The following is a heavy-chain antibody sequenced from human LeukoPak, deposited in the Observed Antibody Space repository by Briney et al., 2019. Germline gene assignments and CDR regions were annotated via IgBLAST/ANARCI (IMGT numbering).Heavy chain of an antibody. CDR2: IRYDGSDAGRNE. Sequence: PGGSLRLSCAASGFTFSSYGMHWVRQAPGKGLEWVAYIRYDGSDAGRNEYFSDSVKGRFTISRDKSKTTLFLQMKSLRVEDTAIYYCARGRIVWPGDAFDLWGRGAMVAVSS. CDR3: ARGRIVWPGDAFDL. CDR1: GFTFSSYG. D-gene: IGHD2-21*01. J-gene: IGHJ3*01. V-gene: IGHV3-30*02.